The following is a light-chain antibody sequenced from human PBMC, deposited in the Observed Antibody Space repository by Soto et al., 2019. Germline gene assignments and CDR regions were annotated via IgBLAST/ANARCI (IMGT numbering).Light chain of an antibody. CDR3: SSYLGGNRVV. J-gene: IGLJ2*01. CDR2: EVS. Sequence: QSALTQPPSASGSPGQSVALSCTGTSSDVGGYNYVSWYQQHPGKAPKLLIYEVSKRPSGVPDRFSASKSGNTASLTVSGLQAEDEADYYCSSYLGGNRVVFGGGTKLTVL. CDR1: SSDVGGYNY. V-gene: IGLV2-8*01.